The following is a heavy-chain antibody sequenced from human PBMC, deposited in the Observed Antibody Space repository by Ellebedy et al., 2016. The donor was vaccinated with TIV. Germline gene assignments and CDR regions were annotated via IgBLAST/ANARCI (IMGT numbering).Heavy chain of an antibody. V-gene: IGHV3-64*02. CDR3: ARRGSSSWYYDY. D-gene: IGHD6-13*01. J-gene: IGHJ4*02. CDR1: GFTFSASV. Sequence: GESLKISCAASGFTFSASVMHWVRQAPGKGLEYVSAISSNGVGTYYADSVKGRFTISRDNSKNTLYLQMGSLRADDMAIYYCARRGSSSWYYDYWGQGTLVTVSS. CDR2: ISSNGVGT.